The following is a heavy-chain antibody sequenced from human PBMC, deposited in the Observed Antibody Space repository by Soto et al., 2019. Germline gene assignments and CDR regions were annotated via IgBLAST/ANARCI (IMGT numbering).Heavy chain of an antibody. Sequence: QVTLKESGPVLVKPTETLTLTCTVSGFSLSNARLGVSWIRPPPGKALEWLAHIFSNYEKSYSASLKSRHTISKYSSKSQVDLTMTNMDPVDTTTYYCARIKGVVATVVGNWFVPWGQGTLVTVAS. D-gene: IGHD5-12*01. V-gene: IGHV2-26*01. CDR2: IFSNYEK. CDR3: ARIKGVVATVVGNWFVP. CDR1: GFSLSNARLG. J-gene: IGHJ5*02.